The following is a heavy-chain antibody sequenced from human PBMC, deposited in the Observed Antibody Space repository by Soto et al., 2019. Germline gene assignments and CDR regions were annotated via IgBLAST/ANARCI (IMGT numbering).Heavy chain of an antibody. Sequence: QVQLVQSGAEVKKPGSSVKVSCKASGGTFSSYAISWVRQAPGQGLEWMGGIIPIFGTANYAQKFQGRVTITADESTSTAYMELSSLRSEDTDVYYCAREAYCGGDCYSEYFDYWGQGTLVTVSS. J-gene: IGHJ4*02. CDR3: AREAYCGGDCYSEYFDY. CDR1: GGTFSSYA. D-gene: IGHD2-21*02. CDR2: IIPIFGTA. V-gene: IGHV1-69*01.